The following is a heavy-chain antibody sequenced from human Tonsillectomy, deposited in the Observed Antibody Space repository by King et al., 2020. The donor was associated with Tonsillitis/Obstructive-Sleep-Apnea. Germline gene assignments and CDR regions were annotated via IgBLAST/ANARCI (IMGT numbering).Heavy chain of an antibody. CDR3: AREIVVVPAAIPGWFDP. J-gene: IGHJ5*02. CDR2: ISSSSSTI. Sequence: VQLVESGGGLVQPGGSLRLSCAASGFTFSSYSMNWVRQAPGKGLEWVSYISSSSSTIYYADSVKGRFTISRDNAKNSLYLQMNSLRDEDTAVYYCAREIVVVPAAIPGWFDPWGQGPLVTVSS. D-gene: IGHD2-2*01. V-gene: IGHV3-48*02. CDR1: GFTFSSYS.